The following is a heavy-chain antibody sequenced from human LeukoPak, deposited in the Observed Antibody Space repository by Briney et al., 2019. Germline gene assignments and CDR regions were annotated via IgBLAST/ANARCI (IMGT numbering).Heavy chain of an antibody. CDR2: THHSGAI. D-gene: IGHD5-18*01. J-gene: IGHJ4*02. CDR3: ARSSGHSYGDFDY. Sequence: PSETLSLTCSVSGVSITSNYWSWIRQPPGKGLEWLGYTHHSGAISYNPSLKSRSTMSLDTSNNQFSLKLSSATAADTAVYYCARSSGHSYGDFDYWGQGNLVTVSS. CDR1: GVSITSNY. V-gene: IGHV4-59*01.